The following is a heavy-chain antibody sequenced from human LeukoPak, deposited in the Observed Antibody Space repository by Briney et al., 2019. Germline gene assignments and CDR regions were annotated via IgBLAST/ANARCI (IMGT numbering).Heavy chain of an antibody. CDR3: ATTADYWGSYG. D-gene: IGHD7-27*01. V-gene: IGHV4-34*01. CDR1: GGSFSGYY. Sequence: PSETLSLTCAVYGGSFSGYYWSWIRQPPGKGLEWIGEINHSGSTNYNPSLKSRVTISVDTSKNQFSLKLSSVTAADTAVYYCATTADYWGSYGWGQGTLVTVSS. CDR2: INHSGST. J-gene: IGHJ4*02.